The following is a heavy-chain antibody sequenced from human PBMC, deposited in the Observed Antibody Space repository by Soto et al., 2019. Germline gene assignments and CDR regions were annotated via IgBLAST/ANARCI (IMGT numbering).Heavy chain of an antibody. CDR2: IYYSGST. Sequence: SETLSLTCTVSGGSISSYYWSWIRQPPGKGLEWIGYIYYSGSTNYNPSLKSRVTISVDTSKNQFSLKLTSVTAADTAVYYCARPGGSGWYYFDSWGQG. CDR3: ARPGGSGWYYFDS. D-gene: IGHD6-13*01. J-gene: IGHJ4*02. V-gene: IGHV4-59*08. CDR1: GGSISSYY.